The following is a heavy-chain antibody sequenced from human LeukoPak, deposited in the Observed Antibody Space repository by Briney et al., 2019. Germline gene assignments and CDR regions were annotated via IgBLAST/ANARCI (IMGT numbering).Heavy chain of an antibody. CDR1: GDSISSYY. CDR2: VDYSGTT. CDR3: ARHASGWVGEFDY. J-gene: IGHJ4*02. D-gene: IGHD6-19*01. V-gene: IGHV4-59*08. Sequence: SETLSLTCTVSGDSISSYYWSWIRQPPGKALEWIGYVDYSGTTDHHPSLKSRLSMAIDTSRGDLSLKLSSVTAADTAVYYCARHASGWVGEFDYWGQGILVTVSS.